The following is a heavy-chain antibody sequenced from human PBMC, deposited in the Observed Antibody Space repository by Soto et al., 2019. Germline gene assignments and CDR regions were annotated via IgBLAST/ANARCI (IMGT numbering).Heavy chain of an antibody. Sequence: VASVKVSCKASGYTFTSYAMHWVRQAPGQRLEWMGWINAGNGNTKYSQKFQGRVTITRDTSASTAYMELSSLRSEDTAVYYCARDVLRKGYYYYGMDVWGQGTTVTVSS. CDR1: GYTFTSYA. V-gene: IGHV1-3*01. CDR2: INAGNGNT. J-gene: IGHJ6*02. CDR3: ARDVLRKGYYYYGMDV.